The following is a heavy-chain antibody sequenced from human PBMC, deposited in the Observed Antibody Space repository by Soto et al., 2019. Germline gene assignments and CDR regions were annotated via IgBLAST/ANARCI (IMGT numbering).Heavy chain of an antibody. J-gene: IGHJ4*02. V-gene: IGHV3-66*01. D-gene: IGHD3-10*01. CDR3: ARVRFGLLAPFDH. CDR2: VHSGDTT. CDR1: GFTVIDNY. Sequence: GGSLRLSCAVSGFTVIDNYMTWVRQAPGKGPEWVAIVHSGDTTYYTDSVRARFTISRDNSRNTLYLQMDNLRVEDTAVYFCARVRFGLLAPFDHWGQGTLVTVSS.